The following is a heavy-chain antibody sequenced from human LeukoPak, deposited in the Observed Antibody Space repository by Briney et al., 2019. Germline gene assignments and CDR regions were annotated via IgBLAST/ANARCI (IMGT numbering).Heavy chain of an antibody. CDR3: ARGRSSGWTYFDY. D-gene: IGHD6-19*01. CDR2: MFYSGNT. CDR1: GGSIRNYY. V-gene: IGHV4-59*01. Sequence: SETLSLTCTVSGGSIRNYYWNWIRQPPGMRLEWIGDMFYSGNTNYSPSLKSRVTISVDTSKNQFSLSLSSVTTADTAVYYCARGRSSGWTYFDYWGQGTLVTVSS. J-gene: IGHJ4*02.